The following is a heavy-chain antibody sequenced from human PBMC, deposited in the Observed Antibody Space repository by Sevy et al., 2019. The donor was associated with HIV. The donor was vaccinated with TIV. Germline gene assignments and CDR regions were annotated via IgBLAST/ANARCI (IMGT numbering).Heavy chain of an antibody. Sequence: GGSLRLSCAASGFTFSTYAMNWVRQAPGKGLEWVSYISRSGRSTYSADSVEGRFTISRDNFKNTLYLQLSSLRVDDTAVYYCAKGYCDGGSCPRDYYYYGMDVWGQGTTVTVSS. CDR2: ISRSGRST. J-gene: IGHJ6*02. D-gene: IGHD2-15*01. CDR3: AKGYCDGGSCPRDYYYYGMDV. CDR1: GFTFSTYA. V-gene: IGHV3-23*01.